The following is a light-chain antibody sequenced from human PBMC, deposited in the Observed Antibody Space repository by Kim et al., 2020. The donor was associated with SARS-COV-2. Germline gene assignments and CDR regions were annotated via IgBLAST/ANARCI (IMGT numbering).Light chain of an antibody. CDR3: QAWDSSTWG. J-gene: IGLJ3*02. CDR2: QDS. CDR1: KLGDKY. V-gene: IGLV3-1*01. Sequence: SYELTQPPSVSVSPGQTASITCSGDKLGDKYACWYQQKPGQSPVLVIYQDSKRPSGIPERFSGSNSGNTATLTISGTQAMDEADSYCQAWDSSTWGFGGG.